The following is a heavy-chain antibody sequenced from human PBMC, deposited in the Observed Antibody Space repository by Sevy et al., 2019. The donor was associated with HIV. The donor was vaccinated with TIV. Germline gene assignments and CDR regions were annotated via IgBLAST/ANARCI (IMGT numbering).Heavy chain of an antibody. CDR3: AKDSNRGCDGVNCYSYYYYFYGLDV. V-gene: IGHV3-9*01. CDR1: GFPFNDHA. D-gene: IGHD2-21*01. J-gene: IGHJ6*02. CDR2: ISWNSRNI. Sequence: GGSLRLSCAASGFPFNDHAMHWVRQVPGKGLEWVSGISWNSRNIGYADSVKGRFTISRDNARHFVFLEMNSLRPEDTAIYYCAKDSNRGCDGVNCYSYYYYFYGLDVWGQGTTVTVSS.